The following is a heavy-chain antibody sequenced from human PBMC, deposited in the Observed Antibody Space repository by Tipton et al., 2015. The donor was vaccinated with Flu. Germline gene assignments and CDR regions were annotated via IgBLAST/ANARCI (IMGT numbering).Heavy chain of an antibody. Sequence: TLSLTCAVYGGSFGGYYWAWIRQPPGKGLEWIGEINHSGSTNYNPSLKSRVTISVDTSKNQFSLEMRSVTAADMAFYYCARRDFSNYVSDPKNWFDRWGQGILVTVSS. D-gene: IGHD4-11*01. J-gene: IGHJ5*02. CDR3: ARRDFSNYVSDPKNWFDR. CDR1: GGSFGGYY. CDR2: INHSGST. V-gene: IGHV4-34*01.